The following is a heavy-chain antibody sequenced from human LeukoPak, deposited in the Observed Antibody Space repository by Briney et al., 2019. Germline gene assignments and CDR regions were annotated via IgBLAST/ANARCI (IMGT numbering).Heavy chain of an antibody. CDR1: GXSFTNYW. D-gene: IGHD2-8*01. CDR3: ARQKYAGRLTDY. Sequence: GESLKISCKGSGXSFTNYWSAWVRQMPGKGLEWMGIIYPGDSDTRYSPSFQGQVTISADKSISTAYLQWSSLKASDTAMYYCARQKYAGRLTDYWGQGTLVTVSS. J-gene: IGHJ4*02. CDR2: IYPGDSDT. V-gene: IGHV5-51*01.